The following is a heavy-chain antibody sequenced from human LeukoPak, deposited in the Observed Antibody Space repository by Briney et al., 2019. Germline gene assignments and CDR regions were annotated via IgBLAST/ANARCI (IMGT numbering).Heavy chain of an antibody. D-gene: IGHD3-22*01. CDR2: ISWNSGSI. CDR3: AKDPLGHDSGYGYYFDY. CDR1: GFTFDDYA. Sequence: GGSLRLSCAAAGFTFDDYAMHWVRQAPGKGLEWVSGISWNSGSIGYADSVKGRFTISRDNAKNSLYLQMNSLRAEDTALYYCAKDPLGHDSGYGYYFDYWGQGTLVTVSS. J-gene: IGHJ4*02. V-gene: IGHV3-9*01.